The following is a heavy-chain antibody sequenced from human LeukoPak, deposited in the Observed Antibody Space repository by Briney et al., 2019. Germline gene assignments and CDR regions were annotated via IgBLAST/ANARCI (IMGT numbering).Heavy chain of an antibody. J-gene: IGHJ5*02. CDR2: INHSGST. CDR3: ARGFLEWFTWFDP. CDR1: GGSFSGYY. D-gene: IGHD3-3*01. V-gene: IGHV4-34*01. Sequence: KPSETLSLTCAVYGGSFSGYYWSWIRQPPGKGLEWIGEINHSGSTNYNPSLKSRVTISVDTSKNQFSLKLSSVTAADTAVYYCARGFLEWFTWFDPWGQGTLVTVSS.